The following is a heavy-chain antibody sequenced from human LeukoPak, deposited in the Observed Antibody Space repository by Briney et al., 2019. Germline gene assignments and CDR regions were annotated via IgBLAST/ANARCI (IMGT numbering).Heavy chain of an antibody. V-gene: IGHV5-51*01. J-gene: IGHJ6*02. CDR2: IYPDDSDA. CDR1: GYNFGTRW. Sequence: PGESLKISCQGSGYNFGTRWVAWVRQLPGKGLEWMGIIYPDDSDARYSPSFQGQVTISADKSINTAYLQWSSLKASDTAIYFCARGAYGSGSYYNYYGMDVWGQGTTVTVSS. D-gene: IGHD3-10*01. CDR3: ARGAYGSGSYYNYYGMDV.